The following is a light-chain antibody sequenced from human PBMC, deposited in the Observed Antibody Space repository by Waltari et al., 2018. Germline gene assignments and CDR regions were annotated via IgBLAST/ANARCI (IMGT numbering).Light chain of an antibody. CDR2: DAS. CDR1: RYVGTS. J-gene: IGKJ2*01. V-gene: IGKV3-15*01. Sequence: EIVMTQSPATLSMSPGERATLSCRASRYVGTSLAWYQQKPGQAPRLLTYDASARATGIPARFSGSGSGTEFTLTISSLQSEDFVVYYCQQYNYWPPAYSFGQGTKLEIK. CDR3: QQYNYWPPAYS.